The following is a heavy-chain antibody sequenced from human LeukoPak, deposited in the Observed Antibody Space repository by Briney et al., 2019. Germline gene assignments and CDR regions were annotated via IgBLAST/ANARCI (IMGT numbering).Heavy chain of an antibody. CDR1: GGSISSYY. J-gene: IGHJ4*02. CDR3: ARVEYVHYYDSSGYYFDY. V-gene: IGHV4-59*01. D-gene: IGHD3-22*01. CDR2: IYYSGST. Sequence: SETLSLTCTVSGGSISSYYWSWIRQPPGKGLEWIGYIYYSGSTNYNPSLKSRVTISVDASKNQFSLKLSSVTAADTAVYYYARVEYVHYYDSSGYYFDYWGQGTLVTVSS.